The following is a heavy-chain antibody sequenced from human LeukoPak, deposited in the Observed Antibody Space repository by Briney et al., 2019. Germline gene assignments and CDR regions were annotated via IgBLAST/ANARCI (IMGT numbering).Heavy chain of an antibody. CDR3: ATVNRDCSGGTCYSYDY. Sequence: GGSLRLSCAASGFTVSSNYMSWVRQAPGKGLEWVSAISGSGGSTYYADSVRGRFTISRDNSKNTVFLQMNGLRADDRAVYYCATVNRDCSGGTCYSYDYWGQGTLVTVSS. D-gene: IGHD2-15*01. CDR2: ISGSGGST. CDR1: GFTVSSNY. V-gene: IGHV3-23*01. J-gene: IGHJ4*02.